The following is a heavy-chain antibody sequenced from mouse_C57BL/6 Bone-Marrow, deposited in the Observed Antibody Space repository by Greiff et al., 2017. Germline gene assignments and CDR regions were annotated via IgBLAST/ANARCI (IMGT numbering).Heavy chain of an antibody. J-gene: IGHJ3*01. CDR1: GYTFTSYG. CDR2: IYPRSGNT. CDR3: ARGRSSWFAY. Sequence: VKLMESGAELARPGASVKLSCKASGYTFTSYGISWVKQRTGQGLEWIGEIYPRSGNTYYNEKFKGKATLTADKSSSTAYMERRSLTSEDSAVYVCARGRSSWFAYWGQGTLVTVSA. V-gene: IGHV1-81*01.